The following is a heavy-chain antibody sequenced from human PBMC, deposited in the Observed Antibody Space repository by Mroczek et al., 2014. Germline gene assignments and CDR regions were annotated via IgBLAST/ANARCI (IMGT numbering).Heavy chain of an antibody. CDR1: GGSISSSSYY. J-gene: IGHJ4*02. CDR3: ASEASFGGVIVFDY. D-gene: IGHD3-16*02. CDR2: IYYSGST. Sequence: QVQLVQSGPGLVKPSETLSLTCTVSGGSISSSSYYWGWIRQPPGKGLEWIGSIYYSGSTYYNPSLKSRVTISVDTSKNQFSLKLSSVTAADTAVYYCASEASFGGVIVFDYWGQGTLVTVSS. V-gene: IGHV4-39*01.